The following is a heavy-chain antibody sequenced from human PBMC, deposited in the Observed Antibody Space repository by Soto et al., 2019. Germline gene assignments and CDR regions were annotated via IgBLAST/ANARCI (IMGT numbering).Heavy chain of an antibody. D-gene: IGHD3-3*01. CDR2: ISSSSNYK. V-gene: IGHV3-21*01. J-gene: IGHJ4*02. Sequence: EVQLVESGGGLVKPGGSLRLSCAASGFTFSSYMMNWVRQAPGKGLEWVSSISSSSNYKYYADSVKGRFTISRDNAKNSLYLQMNSLRAEDTAVYYCARDHSPYDFWSGYSVWGLDYWGQGTLVTVSS. CDR1: GFTFSSYM. CDR3: ARDHSPYDFWSGYSVWGLDY.